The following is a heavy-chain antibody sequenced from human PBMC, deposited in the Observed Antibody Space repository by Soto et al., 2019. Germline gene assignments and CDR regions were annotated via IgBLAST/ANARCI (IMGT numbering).Heavy chain of an antibody. CDR2: IYYSGST. D-gene: IGHD2-2*03. J-gene: IGHJ5*02. CDR1: GGSISSGGYY. Sequence: PSENLDLTCTVSGGSISSGGYYWSWIRQHPGKGLEWIGYIYYSGSTYYNPSLKSRVTISVDTSKNQFSLKLSSVTAADTAVYYLARGRPLDLSWLDPSGRATLVTVS. CDR3: ARGRPLDLSWLDP. V-gene: IGHV4-31*03.